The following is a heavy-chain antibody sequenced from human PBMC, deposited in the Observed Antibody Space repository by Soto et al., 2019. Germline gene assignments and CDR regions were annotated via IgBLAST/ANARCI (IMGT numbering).Heavy chain of an antibody. CDR1: GFTFSSYS. J-gene: IGHJ6*02. Sequence: PGGSLRLSCAASGFTFSSYSMNWVRQAPGKGLEWVSSISSSSSYIYYADSVKGRFTISRDNAKNSLYLQMNSLRAEDTAVYYCARDGSYSNYFAIGYYYYGMDVWGQGTTVTVSS. CDR3: ARDGSYSNYFAIGYYYYGMDV. V-gene: IGHV3-21*01. CDR2: ISSSSSYI. D-gene: IGHD4-4*01.